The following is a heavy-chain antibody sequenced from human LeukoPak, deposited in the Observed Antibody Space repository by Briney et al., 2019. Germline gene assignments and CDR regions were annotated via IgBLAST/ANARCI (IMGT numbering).Heavy chain of an antibody. CDR1: GYTFTGYY. V-gene: IGHV1-2*02. Sequence: ASVKVSCKASGYTFTGYYIHWVRQAPGQGLEWMGWINPNSGGTNFAQKFQGRVTMTRDTSISTAYMELNRLRAEDTALYYCARGGPAPASGSYGPPYAFDIWGQGTMVTVSS. CDR3: ARGGPAPASGSYGPPYAFDI. CDR2: INPNSGGT. D-gene: IGHD1-26*01. J-gene: IGHJ3*02.